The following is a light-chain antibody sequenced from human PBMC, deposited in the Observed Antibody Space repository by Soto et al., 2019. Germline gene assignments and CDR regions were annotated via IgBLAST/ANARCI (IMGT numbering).Light chain of an antibody. CDR1: NRVVGAYNY. CDR2: DVT. CDR3: SSYTTSSTYV. J-gene: IGLJ1*01. Sequence: QSVVTQPPSVSGSPGQSIPTSCTGTNRVVGAYNYVSWYQQHPGKAPKLMIYDVTSRPSGVSNRFSGAKSGYTASLTISGLQAEDEADYYCSSYTTSSTYVFGTGSKVTVL. V-gene: IGLV2-14*03.